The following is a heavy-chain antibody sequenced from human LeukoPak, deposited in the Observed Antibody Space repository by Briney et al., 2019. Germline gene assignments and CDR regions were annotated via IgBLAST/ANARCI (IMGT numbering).Heavy chain of an antibody. V-gene: IGHV3-7*01. CDR2: IKQDGSVK. CDR1: GFTFINYR. Sequence: GGSLRLSCVVSGFTFINYRLSWVRQAPGKGLEWVATIKQDGSVKYYVDSVKGRFTISRDNAKNSLYLQMNSLRAEDTAVYYCARDPRYGSGYDYWGQGTLVTVSS. D-gene: IGHD3-10*01. CDR3: ARDPRYGSGYDY. J-gene: IGHJ4*02.